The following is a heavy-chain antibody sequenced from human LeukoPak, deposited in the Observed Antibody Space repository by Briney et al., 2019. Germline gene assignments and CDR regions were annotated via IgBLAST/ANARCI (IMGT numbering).Heavy chain of an antibody. CDR1: GYSLTSHW. J-gene: IGHJ4*02. CDR3: ARQVGGGIAVFN. Sequence: GESLKISCKGSGYSLTSHWLGWLRHMPGKGLEWMGIINPCDSETRYNPSFQGQVVISADKSITSAFLKWSSLEASDTAMYYCARQVGGGIAVFNWGQGNLVTVSS. CDR2: INPCDSET. D-gene: IGHD6-19*01. V-gene: IGHV5-51*01.